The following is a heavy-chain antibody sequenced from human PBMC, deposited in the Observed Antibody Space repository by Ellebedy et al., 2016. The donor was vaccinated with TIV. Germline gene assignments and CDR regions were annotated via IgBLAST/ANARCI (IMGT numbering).Heavy chain of an antibody. J-gene: IGHJ4*02. Sequence: GESLKISCAASGFTFSNYWMHWVRQAPGKGLVWISSINEDGSTTTYVDAVRGQVTISRDNAKNTLYLQMNSLRGEDTAMYYCARRNPGGFDPFFDYWGQGTLVTVSS. V-gene: IGHV3-74*03. CDR2: INEDGSTT. D-gene: IGHD5-12*01. CDR1: GFTFSNYW. CDR3: ARRNPGGFDPFFDY.